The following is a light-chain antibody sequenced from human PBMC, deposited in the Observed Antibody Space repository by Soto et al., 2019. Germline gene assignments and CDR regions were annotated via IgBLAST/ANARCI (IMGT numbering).Light chain of an antibody. V-gene: IGKV3-11*01. J-gene: IGKJ1*01. CDR3: HQRKSWPRT. CDR2: DTS. CDR1: QTVSSK. Sequence: EIVLTQSPATLSSSPGERATLSCRASQTVSSKLAWYQHKPGQAHRLLIYDTSNRATGIPARFSGSGSGTAFTLNISSIEAEDFAVYYCHQRKSWPRTVGQGTKVDIK.